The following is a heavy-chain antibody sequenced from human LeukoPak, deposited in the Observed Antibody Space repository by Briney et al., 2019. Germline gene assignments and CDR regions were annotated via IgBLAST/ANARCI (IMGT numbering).Heavy chain of an antibody. J-gene: IGHJ4*02. CDR3: ARDLYVVTAPAWGY. V-gene: IGHV4-39*07. CDR1: CRYISSIRYY. D-gene: IGHD2-21*02. Sequence: SETLSLTWTVSCRYISSIRYYWGWIRQAPGKGPEWIGSIYYSGSTYYNPSLKSRVTISVDTSKNQFSLKLSSVTAADTAVYYCARDLYVVTAPAWGYWGQGTLVTVSS. CDR2: IYYSGST.